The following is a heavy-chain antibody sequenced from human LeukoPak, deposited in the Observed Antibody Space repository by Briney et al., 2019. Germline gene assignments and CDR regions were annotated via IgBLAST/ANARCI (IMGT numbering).Heavy chain of an antibody. CDR2: IIPTLGIA. J-gene: IGHJ6*02. Sequence: SVKVSCKASGGTFSSYTISWVRQAPGQGLEWMGRIIPTLGIANYAQKFQGRVTITADKSTSTAYMELSSLRSEDTAVYYCASSPLVVVPAAMDYYYGMDVWGQGTTVTVSS. CDR1: GGTFSSYT. CDR3: ASSPLVVVPAAMDYYYGMDV. D-gene: IGHD2-2*01. V-gene: IGHV1-69*02.